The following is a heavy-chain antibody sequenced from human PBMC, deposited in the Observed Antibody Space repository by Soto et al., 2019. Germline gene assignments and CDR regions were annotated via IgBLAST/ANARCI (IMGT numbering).Heavy chain of an antibody. J-gene: IGHJ5*02. CDR1: GYTFSRYG. CDR3: ARDKGSNWFDP. Sequence: ASVKVSCKASGYTFSRYGISWVRQAPGQGLEWMGWSSDDNGKIEYAQKIQGRVTMTTDTSTSTAYMELRSLRSDDTAVYYCARDKGSNWFDPWGQGTLVTVSS. CDR2: SSDDNGKI. V-gene: IGHV1-18*04.